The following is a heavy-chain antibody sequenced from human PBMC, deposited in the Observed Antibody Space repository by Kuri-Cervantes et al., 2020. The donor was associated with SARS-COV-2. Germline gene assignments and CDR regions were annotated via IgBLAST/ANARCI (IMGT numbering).Heavy chain of an antibody. D-gene: IGHD6-13*01. J-gene: IGHJ6*02. CDR3: ARGMRCSSSWYYYYGMDV. V-gene: IGHV4-34*01. Sequence: SETLSLTCAVYGGSFSGYYWSWIRQPPGKGLEWIGEINHSGSTNYNPSLKSRVTISVDTSKNQFSLKLSSVTAADTAVYYCARGMRCSSSWYYYYGMDVWGQGTTVTVSS. CDR2: INHSGST. CDR1: GGSFSGYY.